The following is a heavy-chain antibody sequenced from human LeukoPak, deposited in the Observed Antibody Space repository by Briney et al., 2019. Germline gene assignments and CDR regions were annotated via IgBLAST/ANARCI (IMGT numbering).Heavy chain of an antibody. CDR2: VSSSSSYF. D-gene: IGHD2-2*01. Sequence: GGSLRLSCVASGFTFTTFSMNWVRQAPGKGLEWIASVSSSSSYFHYADSVKGRFTVSRDNANSSVALQMNSLRPDDTAVYYCAKRAARGNSYQFMDVWGKGTTVIVSS. CDR3: AKRAARGNSYQFMDV. J-gene: IGHJ6*03. V-gene: IGHV3-21*06. CDR1: GFTFTTFS.